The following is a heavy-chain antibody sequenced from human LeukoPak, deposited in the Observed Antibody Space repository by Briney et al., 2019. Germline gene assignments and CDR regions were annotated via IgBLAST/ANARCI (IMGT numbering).Heavy chain of an antibody. J-gene: IGHJ4*02. CDR3: ARSYDYGDYVDY. CDR1: GFTFSNYG. D-gene: IGHD4-17*01. Sequence: GGSLRLSCAASGFTFSNYGMHWVRQAPGKGLEWVAFIRYDGSNKNYADSVKGRFTISRDNFKNTLYLQMNSLRAEDTAVYYCARSYDYGDYVDYWGQGTLVTVSS. CDR2: IRYDGSNK. V-gene: IGHV3-30*02.